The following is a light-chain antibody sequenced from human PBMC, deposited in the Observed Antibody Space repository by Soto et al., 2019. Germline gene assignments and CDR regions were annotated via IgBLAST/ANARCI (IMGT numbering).Light chain of an antibody. CDR2: EGS. V-gene: IGLV2-23*01. CDR1: SSDVGSYNL. Sequence: QSALTQPASVSGSPGQSITISCTGTSSDVGSYNLVSWYQQHPGKAPKLMIYEGSKRASGVSNRFSGSKAGNTASLTISGLQAEDEADYYCCSYAGSSRIEGVFGTGTKLTVL. CDR3: CSYAGSSRIEGV. J-gene: IGLJ1*01.